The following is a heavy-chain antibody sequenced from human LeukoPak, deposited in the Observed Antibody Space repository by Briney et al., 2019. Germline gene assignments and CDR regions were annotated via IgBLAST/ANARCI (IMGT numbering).Heavy chain of an antibody. CDR2: INPNSGGT. D-gene: IGHD5-24*01. V-gene: IGHV1-2*02. J-gene: IGHJ3*02. CDR3: ARGDGYNYPYAFDI. CDR1: GYTFTGYY. Sequence: ASVKVSCKASGYTFTGYYMHWVRQAPGQGLEWMGWINPNSGGTNYAQKFQGRVTMTRDTSISTAYMELSRLRSDDTAVYYCARGDGYNYPYAFDIWGQGTMVTVSS.